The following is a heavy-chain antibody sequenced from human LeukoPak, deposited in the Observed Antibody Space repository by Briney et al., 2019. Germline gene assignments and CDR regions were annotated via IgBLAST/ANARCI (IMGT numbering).Heavy chain of an antibody. V-gene: IGHV2-5*01. CDR1: WFSLSNTGVA. J-gene: IGHJ4*02. CDR3: AHKGRGSGSYTM. CDR2: AYWNNDK. D-gene: IGHD3-10*01. Sequence: SGPTLVKPTQTLTLTCNFSWFSLSNTGVAVGWIRQSPGKALEWLAVAYWNNDKSYSPSLKSRLTITKDTSKNQVVLKMTNVDPVDTATYYCAHKGRGSGSYTMWGQGTLVTVSS.